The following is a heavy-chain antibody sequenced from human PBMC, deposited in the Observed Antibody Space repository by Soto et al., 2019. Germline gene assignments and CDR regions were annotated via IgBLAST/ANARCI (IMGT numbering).Heavy chain of an antibody. CDR2: IIPIPGTA. J-gene: IGHJ6*02. CDR3: ARSQGSSTSLAIYYYYYYGMDV. Sequence: QVQLVQSGAEVKKPGSSVKVSCKASGGTFSSYAISWVRQAPGQGLEWRGGIIPIPGTANYAQKFQGRVTISADESTSTAYMELSSLRSEDTAVYYCARSQGSSTSLAIYYYYYYGMDVWGQGTTVTVSS. D-gene: IGHD2-2*01. CDR1: GGTFSSYA. V-gene: IGHV1-69*01.